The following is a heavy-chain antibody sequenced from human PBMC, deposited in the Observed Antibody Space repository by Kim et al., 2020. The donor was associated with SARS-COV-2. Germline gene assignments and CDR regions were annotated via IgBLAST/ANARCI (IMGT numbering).Heavy chain of an antibody. D-gene: IGHD3-22*01. CDR3: ARGNYYESLSLSDYYNGMDV. V-gene: IGHV3-30*04. CDR1: GLRFDDSA. Sequence: GGSLRLSCAASGLRFDDSAMNWVRQPPGKGLEWVAVVSYDGRNTYYADSVRGRFTISRDNSKSTLYLQMNSLRLEDTAVYYCARGNYYESLSLSDYYNGMDVWGQGTTVTVPS. CDR2: VSYDGRNT. J-gene: IGHJ6*02.